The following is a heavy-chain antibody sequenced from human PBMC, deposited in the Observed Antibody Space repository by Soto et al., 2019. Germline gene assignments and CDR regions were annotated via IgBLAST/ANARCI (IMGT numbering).Heavy chain of an antibody. J-gene: IGHJ4*02. CDR2: MSYSGST. CDR1: GGSISSSSYY. V-gene: IGHV4-39*01. CDR3: ARGHGGITVFGAPGHFDY. D-gene: IGHD3-3*01. Sequence: SETLSLTCTVSGGSISSSSYYWSWIRQPTGKGPEWIGSMSYSGSTYYNPSLKSRVTISVDTSKNQLSLKLSSVTAADTAAYYCARGHGGITVFGAPGHFDYWGQGTLVTVSS.